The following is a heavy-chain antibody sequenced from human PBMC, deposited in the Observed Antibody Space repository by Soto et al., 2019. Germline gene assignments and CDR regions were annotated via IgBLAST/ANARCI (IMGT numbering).Heavy chain of an antibody. D-gene: IGHD3-10*01. CDR1: GGSISVYY. V-gene: IGHV4-59*08. Sequence: SETLSLTCTVSGGSISVYYWSWIRQPPGKGLEWIGYIFYTGNTNYNPSLKSRVTISVDTSKSQFSLQLSSVTAADTAVYYCARRRSVSNWFDPWGQRTLVTVS. CDR2: IFYTGNT. CDR3: ARRRSVSNWFDP. J-gene: IGHJ5*02.